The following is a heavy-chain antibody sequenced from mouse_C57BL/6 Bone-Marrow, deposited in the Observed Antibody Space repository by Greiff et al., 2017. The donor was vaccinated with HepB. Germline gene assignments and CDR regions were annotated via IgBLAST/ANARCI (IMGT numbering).Heavy chain of an antibody. CDR2: IRLKSDNYAT. D-gene: IGHD4-1*01. CDR1: GFTFSNYW. J-gene: IGHJ2*01. CDR3: TGGTGRYYFDY. V-gene: IGHV6-3*01. Sequence: EVKVVESGGGLVQPGGSMKLSCVASGFTFSNYWMNWVRQSPEKGLEWVAQIRLKSDNYATHYAESVKGRFTISRDDSKSSVYLQMNNLRAEDTGIYYCTGGTGRYYFDYWGQGTTLTVSS.